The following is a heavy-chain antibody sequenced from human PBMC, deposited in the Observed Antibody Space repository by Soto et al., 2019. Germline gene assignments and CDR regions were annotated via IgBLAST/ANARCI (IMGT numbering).Heavy chain of an antibody. CDR2: ISAYNGNT. V-gene: IGHV1-18*01. CDR3: ARRYCSSTSCYGPGYYYGMDV. Sequence: QVQLVQSGAEVKKPGASVKVSCKASGYTFTSYGISWVRQAPGQGLEWMGWISAYNGNTNYAQKLQGRVTMTTDTSTSTAYMELWSLRSDDTAVYYCARRYCSSTSCYGPGYYYGMDVWGQGTTVTVSS. CDR1: GYTFTSYG. D-gene: IGHD2-2*01. J-gene: IGHJ6*02.